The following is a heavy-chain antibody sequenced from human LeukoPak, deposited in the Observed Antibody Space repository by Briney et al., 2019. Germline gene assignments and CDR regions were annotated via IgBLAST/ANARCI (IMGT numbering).Heavy chain of an antibody. CDR2: ISPTGST. CDR3: AREVEMATQFDY. D-gene: IGHD5-24*01. Sequence: SETLSLTCTVSRGSITHHYWSWIRQPAGKGLDWIGRISPTGSTNYNPSLNSRVTMSVDTSKNQVSLTLNSVTAADTAVYYCAREVEMATQFDYWGQGTLVTVSS. V-gene: IGHV4-4*07. CDR1: RGSITHHY. J-gene: IGHJ4*02.